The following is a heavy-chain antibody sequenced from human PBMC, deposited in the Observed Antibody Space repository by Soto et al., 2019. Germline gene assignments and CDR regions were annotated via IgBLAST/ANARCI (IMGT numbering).Heavy chain of an antibody. CDR2: NYYSGST. CDR1: GGSVSSGSYY. Sequence: QVQLQESGPGLVKPSETLSLTCTVSGGSVSSGSYYWSWIRQPPGKGLEWIGYNYYSGSTNYNPSRKSQVPISVQASKNQFCRQLSAVSAPDTAVYYCAGYCCGLGGERYFDYWGQETLVTVSS. CDR3: AGYCCGLGGERYFDY. J-gene: IGHJ4*02. D-gene: IGHD3-16*01. V-gene: IGHV4-61*01.